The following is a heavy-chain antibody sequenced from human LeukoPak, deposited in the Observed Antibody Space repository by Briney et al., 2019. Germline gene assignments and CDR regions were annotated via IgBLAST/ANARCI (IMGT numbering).Heavy chain of an antibody. Sequence: SETLSLTCTVSGGSISPNNWNWVRLPAGKGLEWIGRIYTSGTTDYNPSLKSRVTISLDKSKNQFSLKMSSVTAADTAVYYCARVYCSGGSCSHFDFWGQGTVVTVSS. V-gene: IGHV4-4*07. J-gene: IGHJ4*02. D-gene: IGHD2-15*01. CDR1: GGSISPNN. CDR2: IYTSGTT. CDR3: ARVYCSGGSCSHFDF.